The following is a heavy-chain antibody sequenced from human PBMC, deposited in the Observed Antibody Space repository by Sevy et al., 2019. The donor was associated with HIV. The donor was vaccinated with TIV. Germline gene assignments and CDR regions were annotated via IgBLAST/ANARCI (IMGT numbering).Heavy chain of an antibody. V-gene: IGHV1-2*02. CDR3: ARESYDFWTGPVDYDYGMDV. J-gene: IGHJ6*02. D-gene: IGHD3-3*01. Sequence: ASVKVSCKASGYTFSDSGYYVHWVRQAPGQGLEWMGWTNPKSGATNYAQKFQGRVTMTRDTSVSTANMELNRLTSDDTAVYYCARESYDFWTGPVDYDYGMDVWGQGTTVTVSS. CDR2: TNPKSGAT. CDR1: GYTFSDSGYY.